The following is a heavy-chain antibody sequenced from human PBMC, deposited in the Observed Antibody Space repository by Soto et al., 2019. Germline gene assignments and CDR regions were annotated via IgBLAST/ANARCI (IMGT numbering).Heavy chain of an antibody. J-gene: IGHJ6*02. CDR3: ARGTAMVTEYYYYGMDV. CDR2: IYYSGST. V-gene: IGHV4-30-4*08. D-gene: IGHD5-18*01. Sequence: SETLSLTCTVSGGSISSGGYYWSWIRQHPGKGLEWIGYIYYSGSTYYNPSLKSRVTISVDTSKNQFSLKLSSVTAADTAVYYCARGTAMVTEYYYYGMDVWGQGTTVTVSS. CDR1: GGSISSGGYY.